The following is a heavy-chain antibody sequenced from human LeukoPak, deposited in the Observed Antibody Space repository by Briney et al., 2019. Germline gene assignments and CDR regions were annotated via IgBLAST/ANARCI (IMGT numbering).Heavy chain of an antibody. Sequence: ASVTVSCKASGYTFTCYYMHWVRQAPGQGLEWMGWINPNSGGTSYAQKFQGRVTMTRDTSISTAYMELSRLRSDDTAVYYCARAIAVAGPDYWGQGTLVTVSS. V-gene: IGHV1-2*02. CDR2: INPNSGGT. J-gene: IGHJ4*02. CDR3: ARAIAVAGPDY. CDR1: GYTFTCYY. D-gene: IGHD6-19*01.